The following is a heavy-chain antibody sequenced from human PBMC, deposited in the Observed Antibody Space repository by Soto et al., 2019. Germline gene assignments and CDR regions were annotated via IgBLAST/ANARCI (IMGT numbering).Heavy chain of an antibody. D-gene: IGHD3-3*01. Sequence: GASVKVSCKASGYTFTSYGISWVRQAPGQGLEWMGWISAYNGNTNYAQKLQGRVTMTTDTSTSTAYMELRSLRSDDTAVYYCARDGPSSITIFGVVIMRFNWFDPWGQGTLVTVSS. CDR2: ISAYNGNT. CDR1: GYTFTSYG. CDR3: ARDGPSSITIFGVVIMRFNWFDP. V-gene: IGHV1-18*01. J-gene: IGHJ5*02.